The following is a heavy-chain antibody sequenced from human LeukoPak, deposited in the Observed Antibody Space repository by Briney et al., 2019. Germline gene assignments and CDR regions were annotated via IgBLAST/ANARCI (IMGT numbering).Heavy chain of an antibody. CDR1: GDSVSSNSAA. V-gene: IGHV6-1*01. CDR3: ARRFLESHQYYFDY. CDR2: TYYRSKWYN. Sequence: SQTLSLTCAISGDSVSSNSAAWNWIRQSPSRGLEWLGRTYYRSKWYNDYAVSVKSRITINPDTSKNQFSLQLSSVTAADTAVYYCARRFLESHQYYFDYWGQGTLVTVAS. J-gene: IGHJ4*02. D-gene: IGHD3-3*01.